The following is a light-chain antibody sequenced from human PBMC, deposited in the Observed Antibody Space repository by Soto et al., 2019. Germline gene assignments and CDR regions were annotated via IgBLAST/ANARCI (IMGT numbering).Light chain of an antibody. Sequence: QSVSESPGKTVTISCTRSSGSIASNYVQWYQQRPGSAPTTMIYEDNQRPSGVPDRFSGSIDSSSNSASLTISGLKTEDEADYYCQSYDSFNWVFGGGTKVTVL. J-gene: IGLJ3*02. CDR1: SGSIASNY. CDR2: EDN. V-gene: IGLV6-57*03. CDR3: QSYDSFNWV.